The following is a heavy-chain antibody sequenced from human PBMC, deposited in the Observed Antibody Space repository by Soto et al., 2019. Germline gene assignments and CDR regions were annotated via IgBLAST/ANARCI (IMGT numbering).Heavy chain of an antibody. CDR3: AKVVVAATWDYYYGMDV. D-gene: IGHD2-15*01. CDR2: ISGSGGGT. V-gene: IGHV3-23*01. J-gene: IGHJ6*02. Sequence: GGSLRLSCAASGFTFSNYAMSWVRQAPGKGLEWVSAISGSGGGTYYADSVKGRFTISRDNSKNTLYLQMNSLRAEDTAVYYCAKVVVAATWDYYYGMDVWGQGTTVTVSS. CDR1: GFTFSNYA.